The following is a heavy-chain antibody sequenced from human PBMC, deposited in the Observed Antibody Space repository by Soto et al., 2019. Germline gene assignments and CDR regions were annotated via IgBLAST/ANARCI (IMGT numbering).Heavy chain of an antibody. CDR2: IYHSGST. J-gene: IGHJ4*02. D-gene: IGHD5-12*01. CDR1: GYSISSGYY. Sequence: SETLSLTCAVSGYSISSGYYWGWIRQPPGKGLEWIGSIYHSGSTYYNPSLKSRVTISVDTSKNQFSLKLSSVTAADTAVYYCARAGRDGYNHDYWGQGTLGTVSS. CDR3: ARAGRDGYNHDY. V-gene: IGHV4-38-2*01.